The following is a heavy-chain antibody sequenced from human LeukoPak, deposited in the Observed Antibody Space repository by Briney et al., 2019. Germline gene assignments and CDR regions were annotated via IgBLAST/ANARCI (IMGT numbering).Heavy chain of an antibody. D-gene: IGHD3-22*01. V-gene: IGHV3-53*01. CDR1: GFTVSSNY. Sequence: GGSLRLSCAASGFTVSSNYMSWVRQAPGKGLEWVSVIYSGGSTYYADSVKGRFTISRDNSKNTLYLQMNSLRAEDTAVYYCAKEKYDSSGSDAFDIWGQGTMVTVSS. J-gene: IGHJ3*02. CDR2: IYSGGST. CDR3: AKEKYDSSGSDAFDI.